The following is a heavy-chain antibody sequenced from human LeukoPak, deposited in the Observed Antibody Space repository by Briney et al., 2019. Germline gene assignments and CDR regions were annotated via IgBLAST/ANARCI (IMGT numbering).Heavy chain of an antibody. CDR3: AKDRTYYYDSSGYYHWDY. J-gene: IGHJ4*02. V-gene: IGHV3-23*01. CDR2: ISGGGGST. Sequence: GGSLRLSCAASGLTFSSYAMSWVRQAPGKGLEWVSAISGGGGSTYYVDYVRGRFTISRDNSKNTLYLQMNSLRAEDTAVYYCAKDRTYYYDSSGYYHWDYWGQGTLVTVSS. D-gene: IGHD3-22*01. CDR1: GLTFSSYA.